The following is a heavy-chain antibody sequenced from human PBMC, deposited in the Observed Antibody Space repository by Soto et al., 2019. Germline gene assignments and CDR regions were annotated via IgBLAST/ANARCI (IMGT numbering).Heavy chain of an antibody. CDR3: ARDIVVVPAARTRNAFDI. CDR1: GYTFTSYG. Sequence: QVPLVQSGAEVKKPGASVKVSCKASGYTFTSYGISWVRQAPGQGLEWMGWISAYNGNTNYAQKLQGRVTMTTDTSTSTAYMELRSLRSDDTAVYYCARDIVVVPAARTRNAFDIWGQGTMVTVSS. D-gene: IGHD2-2*01. J-gene: IGHJ3*02. V-gene: IGHV1-18*01. CDR2: ISAYNGNT.